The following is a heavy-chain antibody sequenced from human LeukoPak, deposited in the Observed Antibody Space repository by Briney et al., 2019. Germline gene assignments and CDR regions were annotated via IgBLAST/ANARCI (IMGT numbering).Heavy chain of an antibody. Sequence: GGSLRLSCAASGFTFSSYAMSWVRQAPGKGLEWDSAISGSGGSTYYADSVKGRFTISRDNSKNTLYLQMNSLRAEDTAVYYCAKGWSGYYYFDYWGQGTLVTVSS. CDR3: AKGWSGYYYFDY. D-gene: IGHD3-3*01. CDR2: ISGSGGST. CDR1: GFTFSSYA. J-gene: IGHJ4*02. V-gene: IGHV3-23*01.